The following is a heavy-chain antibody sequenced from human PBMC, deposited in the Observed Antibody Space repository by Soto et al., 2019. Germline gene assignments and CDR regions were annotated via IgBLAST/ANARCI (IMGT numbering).Heavy chain of an antibody. D-gene: IGHD5-12*01. V-gene: IGHV1-18*01. Sequence: GASVKVSCKASGYTFTSYVISWMRQAPGQGLEWMGWISAYNGNTNYAQKLQGRVIMTTDTSTSTAYMELRSLRSDDTAVYYCARAGSGYSFDYWGQGTLVTVSS. CDR1: GYTFTSYV. CDR3: ARAGSGYSFDY. J-gene: IGHJ4*02. CDR2: ISAYNGNT.